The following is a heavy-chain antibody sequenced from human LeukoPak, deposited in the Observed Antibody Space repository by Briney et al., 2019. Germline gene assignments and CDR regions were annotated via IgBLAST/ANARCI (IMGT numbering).Heavy chain of an antibody. D-gene: IGHD2-2*01. V-gene: IGHV4-38-2*01. J-gene: IGHJ4*02. CDR1: GYSISSGYY. Sequence: TSETLSLTCAVSGYSISSGYYWGWIRPHPGKGLEWIGSIYHSGSTYYNPSLKSRVTISVDTSKNQFSLKLSSVTAADTAVYYCARQDIVVVPAAHDYWGQGTLVTVSS. CDR3: ARQDIVVVPAAHDY. CDR2: IYHSGST.